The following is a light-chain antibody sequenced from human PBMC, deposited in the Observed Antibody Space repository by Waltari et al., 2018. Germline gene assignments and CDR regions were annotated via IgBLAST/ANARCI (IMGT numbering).Light chain of an antibody. CDR2: DTF. CDR1: QYVRNN. CDR3: QQYGSSPWT. Sequence: EIVLTQFPATLSLSPGERATLSCRASQYVRNNLTWYQQRPGQGPRLLIYDTFNRATGVPARFSGSGSGTDFTLTISILEPEDFAVYYCQQYGSSPWTFGQGTKVEIK. J-gene: IGKJ1*01. V-gene: IGKV3-11*01.